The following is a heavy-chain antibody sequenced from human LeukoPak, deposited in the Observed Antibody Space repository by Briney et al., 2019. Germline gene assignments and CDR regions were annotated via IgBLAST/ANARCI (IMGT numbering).Heavy chain of an antibody. Sequence: RRSLRLSCATSGFTFSRYFMHWVRQAPGKGLEWVAVLYYDGTNNFYADSVRGRFTISRENAKKTLYLQMNSLRAEDTAVYYCARDLPRQGYDTGGYMDYWGQGTLVTVSS. V-gene: IGHV3-30*04. D-gene: IGHD3-22*01. CDR2: LYYDGTNN. CDR1: GFTFSRYF. CDR3: ARDLPRQGYDTGGYMDY. J-gene: IGHJ4*02.